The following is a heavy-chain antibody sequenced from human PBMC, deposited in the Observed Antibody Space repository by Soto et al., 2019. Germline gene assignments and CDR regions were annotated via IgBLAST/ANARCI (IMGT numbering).Heavy chain of an antibody. CDR1: GGSISSSSYY. V-gene: IGHV4-39*01. J-gene: IGHJ6*03. Sequence: PSETLSLTCTVSGGSISSSSYYWGWIRQPPGKGLEWIGSIYYSGSTYYNPSLKSRVTISVDTSKNQFSLKLSSVTAADTAVYYCARQTGGTYYYYYYYMDVWGKGTTVT. D-gene: IGHD2-8*02. CDR2: IYYSGST. CDR3: ARQTGGTYYYYYYYMDV.